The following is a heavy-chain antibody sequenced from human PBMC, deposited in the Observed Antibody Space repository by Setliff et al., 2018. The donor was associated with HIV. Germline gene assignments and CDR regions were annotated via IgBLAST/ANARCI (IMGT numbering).Heavy chain of an antibody. CDR1: GGTFSTYA. V-gene: IGHV1-69*05. CDR3: ANLGAFDI. Sequence: SVKVSCKASGGTFSTYAISWVRQAPGQGLEWMGGIIPIFGTTNYAQKFQGRVTITTDESTTTAYMELSSLRSEDTAVYYCANLGAFDIWGQGTMVTVSS. J-gene: IGHJ3*02. CDR2: IIPIFGTT.